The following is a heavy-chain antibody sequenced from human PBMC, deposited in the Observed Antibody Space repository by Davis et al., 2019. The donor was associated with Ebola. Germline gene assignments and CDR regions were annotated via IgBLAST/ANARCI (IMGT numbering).Heavy chain of an antibody. CDR1: GFTFSNYA. V-gene: IGHV3-48*02. D-gene: IGHD6-13*01. Sequence: GGSLRLSCAASGFTFSNYAMNWVRQAPGKGLEWVSYISSSSSVMSYADSVKGRFTISRDNAKNSLHLQMNSLRDEDTAVYYCARAYGSSWYDYWGQGTLVTVSS. J-gene: IGHJ4*02. CDR2: ISSSSSVM. CDR3: ARAYGSSWYDY.